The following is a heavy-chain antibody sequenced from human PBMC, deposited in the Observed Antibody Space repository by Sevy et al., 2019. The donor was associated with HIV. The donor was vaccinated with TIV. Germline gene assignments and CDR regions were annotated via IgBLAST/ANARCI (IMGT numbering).Heavy chain of an antibody. CDR1: GFTFSSYS. CDR3: ARDWWDSYGYHWLDP. D-gene: IGHD5-18*01. J-gene: IGHJ5*02. V-gene: IGHV3-48*01. Sequence: GGSPRLSCAASGFTFSSYSMIWVRQAPGKGLEWISYISGGSVTIYYADSVKGRFTISRDNAKKSVYLEMNSLRVEDTAVYYCARDWWDSYGYHWLDPWGQGTLVTVSS. CDR2: ISGGSVTI.